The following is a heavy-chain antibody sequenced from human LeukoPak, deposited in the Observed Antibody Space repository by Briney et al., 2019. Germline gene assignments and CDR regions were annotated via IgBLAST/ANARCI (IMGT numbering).Heavy chain of an antibody. J-gene: IGHJ6*04. D-gene: IGHD2-2*02. CDR1: GFTFSSYA. CDR3: AKGGDTEYGMDV. V-gene: IGHV3-23*01. Sequence: GGSLRLSCAASGFTFSSYAMSWVRQAPGKGLEWVLAISGSGGSTYYADSVKGRSTISRDNSKNTLYLQMNSLRAEDTAVYYCAKGGDTEYGMDVWGKGTTVTVSS. CDR2: ISGSGGST.